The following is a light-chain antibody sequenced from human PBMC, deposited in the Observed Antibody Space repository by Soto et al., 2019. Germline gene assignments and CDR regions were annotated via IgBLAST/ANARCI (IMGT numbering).Light chain of an antibody. Sequence: QSVLTQPPSVSAAPGQKVTISCSGGSSDIGRNDVCCDQQVPGTAPKVLIYDNNKRPSEIPDLFSDSKSGTSATLGISGLQTGDEVDYFCATWHRDSSVFGSGPKSPS. V-gene: IGLV1-51*01. J-gene: IGLJ1*01. CDR2: DNN. CDR1: SSDIGRND. CDR3: ATWHRDSSV.